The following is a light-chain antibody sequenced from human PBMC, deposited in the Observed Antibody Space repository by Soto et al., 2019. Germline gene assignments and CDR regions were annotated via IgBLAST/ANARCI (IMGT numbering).Light chain of an antibody. CDR2: AAS. V-gene: IGKV1-39*01. CDR1: QSVSKY. CDR3: QQSSSTPGT. J-gene: IGKJ1*01. Sequence: DIQLTQSPSSLSASVGDRVTITCRASQSVSKYLNWYQQKPGKAPKLLIYAASSLHSGVPSRFSGSGSGTEFTLTISSLQPEDFASYYCQQSSSTPGTFGQGTKVEIK.